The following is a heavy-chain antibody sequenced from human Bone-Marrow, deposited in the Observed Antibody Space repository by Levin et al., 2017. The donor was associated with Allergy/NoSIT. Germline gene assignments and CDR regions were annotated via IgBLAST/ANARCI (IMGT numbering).Heavy chain of an antibody. CDR1: RGSISTYQ. V-gene: IGHV4-59*01. D-gene: IGHD2-15*01. Sequence: GSLRLSCTVSRGSISTYQWSWIRQPPGKGLEWIGYIYYSGSTNYNPSLKSRVTISIDTSKNQFSLKLSSVTAADTAVYFCARGYCSGGSCYPQANWFDPWGQGTLVTVSS. CDR3: ARGYCSGGSCYPQANWFDP. J-gene: IGHJ5*02. CDR2: IYYSGST.